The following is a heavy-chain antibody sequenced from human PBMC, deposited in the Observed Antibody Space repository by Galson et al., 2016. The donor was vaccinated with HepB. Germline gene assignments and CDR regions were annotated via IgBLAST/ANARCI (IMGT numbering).Heavy chain of an antibody. J-gene: IGHJ4*02. V-gene: IGHV1-18*01. CDR3: GRGRIAVGGSEAY. Sequence: SVKVSCKASGYTFSTFGISWVRQAPGQGLEWMGWISSNNGDANYARNFQGKVTMTTDTSTATAYLELTNLTADDTAVYYCGRGRIAVGGSEAYWGQGTLVPVSP. CDR2: ISSNNGDA. D-gene: IGHD2-15*01. CDR1: GYTFSTFG.